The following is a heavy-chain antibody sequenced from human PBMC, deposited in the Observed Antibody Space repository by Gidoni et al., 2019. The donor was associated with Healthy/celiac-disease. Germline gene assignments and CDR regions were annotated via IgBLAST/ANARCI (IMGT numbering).Heavy chain of an antibody. D-gene: IGHD4-17*01. CDR3: ARDSHDYYNWFDP. V-gene: IGHV3-74*01. J-gene: IGHJ5*02. Sequence: SVKGRFTISRDNAKNTLYLQMNSLRAEDTAVYYCARDSHDYYNWFDPWGQGTLVTVSS.